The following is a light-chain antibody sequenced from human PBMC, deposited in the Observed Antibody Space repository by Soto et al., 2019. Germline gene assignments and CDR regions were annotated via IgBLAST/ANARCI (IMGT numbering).Light chain of an antibody. CDR3: ASWDDSLNGPV. Sequence: QSALTQPASVSGSPGQSITISCTGTSSDVGGYNYVSWYQQHPGKAPKLMIYEVSNRPSGVSNRFSGSKSGTSASLAISGLQSEDEADYYCASWDDSLNGPVFGTGTKVTVL. J-gene: IGLJ1*01. CDR2: EVS. CDR1: SSDVGGYNY. V-gene: IGLV2-14*01.